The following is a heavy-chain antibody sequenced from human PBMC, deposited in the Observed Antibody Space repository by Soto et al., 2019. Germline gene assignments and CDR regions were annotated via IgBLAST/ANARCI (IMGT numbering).Heavy chain of an antibody. J-gene: IGHJ3*02. CDR1: GFTFSSYW. CDR2: IKQDGSEK. D-gene: IGHD1-26*01. Sequence: VGSLRLSCAASGFTFSSYWMSWVRQAPGKGLEWVANIKQDGSEKYYVDSVKGRFTISRDNAKNSLYLQMNSLRAEDTAVYYCARDRADDAFDIWGQGTMVTVSS. V-gene: IGHV3-7*05. CDR3: ARDRADDAFDI.